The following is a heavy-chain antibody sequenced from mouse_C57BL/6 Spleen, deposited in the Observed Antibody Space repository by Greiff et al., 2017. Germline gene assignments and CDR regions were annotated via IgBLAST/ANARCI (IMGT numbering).Heavy chain of an antibody. CDR2: INPNYGTT. Sequence: VQLQQSGPELVKPGASVKISCKASGYSFTDYNMNWVKQSNGKSLEWIGVINPNYGTTSYNQKFKGKATLTVDQSSSTAYMQLNSLTSDDSAVYYCSRRDVSSYYAMDYWGQGTSVTVSS. J-gene: IGHJ4*01. CDR1: GYSFTDYN. CDR3: SRRDVSSYYAMDY. V-gene: IGHV1-39*01. D-gene: IGHD1-1*01.